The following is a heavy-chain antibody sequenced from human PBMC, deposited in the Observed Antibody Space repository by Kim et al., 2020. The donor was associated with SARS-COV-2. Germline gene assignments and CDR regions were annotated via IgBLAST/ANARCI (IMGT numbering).Heavy chain of an antibody. Sequence: SETLSLTCTVSGGSISSYYWSWIRQPPGKGLEWIGYIYYSGSTNYNPSLKSRVTISVDTSKNQFSLKLSSVTAADTAVYYCASSHAPYYDFWSGYYLGYFQHWGQGTLVTVSS. D-gene: IGHD3-3*01. V-gene: IGHV4-59*13. J-gene: IGHJ1*01. CDR3: ASSHAPYYDFWSGYYLGYFQH. CDR1: GGSISSYY. CDR2: IYYSGST.